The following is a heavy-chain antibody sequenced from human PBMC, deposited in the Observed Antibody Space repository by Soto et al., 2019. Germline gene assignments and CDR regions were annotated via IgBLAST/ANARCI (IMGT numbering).Heavy chain of an antibody. CDR1: GYRFTSYG. Sequence: QVQLVQSGAEVKKPGASVKVSCKASGYRFTSYGISWVRQAPGQGLEWMGWISVNNDNTNYAQKFQGRVTMTTDTXTGTAYMELRSLRSDDTAVYYCARDLTTVTTNYFDYWGQGTLVTVSS. D-gene: IGHD4-17*01. CDR3: ARDLTTVTTNYFDY. CDR2: ISVNNDNT. J-gene: IGHJ4*02. V-gene: IGHV1-18*01.